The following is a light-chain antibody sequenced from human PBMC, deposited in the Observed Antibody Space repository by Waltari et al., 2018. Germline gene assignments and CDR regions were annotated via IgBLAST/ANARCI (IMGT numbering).Light chain of an antibody. J-gene: IGLJ1*01. Sequence: SALPQPASVSGSPGQSITIYCTGTSSDVGRYEYVSLYQHHPGKAPKLVIYDVSKRPSGVSNRFSGSTSGYTASLTISGLQSEDEADYYCCSYTTTDTYVFGSGTKVTGL. V-gene: IGLV2-14*03. CDR2: DVS. CDR1: SSDVGRYEY. CDR3: CSYTTTDTYV.